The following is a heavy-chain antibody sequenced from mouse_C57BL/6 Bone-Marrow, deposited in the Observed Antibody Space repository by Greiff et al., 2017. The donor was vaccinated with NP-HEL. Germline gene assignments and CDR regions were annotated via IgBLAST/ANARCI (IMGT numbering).Heavy chain of an antibody. D-gene: IGHD1-1*01. CDR3: ARVATTVVATDY. CDR2: ISDGGRYT. Sequence: EVKLMESGGGLVKPGGSLKLSCAASGFTFSSYAMSWVRQTPEKRLEWVATISDGGRYTYYPDNVKGRFTISRDNAKNNLYLQMSHLKSEDTAMYYCARVATTVVATDYWGQGTTLTVSS. V-gene: IGHV5-4*03. J-gene: IGHJ2*01. CDR1: GFTFSSYA.